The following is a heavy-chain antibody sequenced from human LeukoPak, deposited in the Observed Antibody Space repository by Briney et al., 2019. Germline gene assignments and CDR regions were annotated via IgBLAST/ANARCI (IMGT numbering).Heavy chain of an antibody. V-gene: IGHV1-8*01. CDR3: ARGPETTVVRDYYYYGMDV. J-gene: IGHJ6*02. CDR2: MNPNSGNT. D-gene: IGHD4-23*01. CDR1: GYTFTSYD. Sequence: ASVKVSCKASGYTFTSYDINWVRQATGQRLEWMGWMNPNSGNTAYAQKFQGRVTMTRNTSISTAYMELSSLRSEDTAVYYCARGPETTVVRDYYYYGMDVWGQGTTVTVSS.